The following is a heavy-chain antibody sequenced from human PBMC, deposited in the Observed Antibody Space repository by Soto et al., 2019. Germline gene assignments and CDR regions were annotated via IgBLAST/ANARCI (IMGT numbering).Heavy chain of an antibody. CDR1: GLSFRGYY. D-gene: IGHD5-18*01. V-gene: IGHV4-34*01. CDR3: ARGRRRYGEYYYYYYGMDV. J-gene: IGHJ6*02. Sequence: PETLSLTSAVYGLSFRGYYWSCIRPPPGKGLEWIVEINHSGSTNYNPSLKSRVTISVDTSKNQFSLKLSSVTAADTAVYYCARGRRRYGEYYYYYYGMDVWGQGTTVTVS. CDR2: INHSGST.